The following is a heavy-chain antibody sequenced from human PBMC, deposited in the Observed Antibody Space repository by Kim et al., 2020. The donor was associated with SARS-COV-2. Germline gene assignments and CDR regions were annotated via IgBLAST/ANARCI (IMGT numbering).Heavy chain of an antibody. CDR3: AKDLLGLGRPEDYDFWSDTPHGMDV. CDR1: GFTFSSYG. V-gene: IGHV3-30*18. Sequence: GGSLRLSCAASGFTFSSYGMHWVRQAPGKGLEWVAVISYDGSNKYYADSVKGRFTISRDNSKNTLYLQMNSLRAEDTAVYYCAKDLLGLGRPEDYDFWSDTPHGMDVWGQGTTVTVSS. D-gene: IGHD3-3*01. CDR2: ISYDGSNK. J-gene: IGHJ6*02.